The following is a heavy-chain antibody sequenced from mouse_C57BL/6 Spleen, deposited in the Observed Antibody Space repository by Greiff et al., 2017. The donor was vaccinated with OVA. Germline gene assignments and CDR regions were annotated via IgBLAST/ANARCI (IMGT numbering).Heavy chain of an antibody. CDR3: ARELLRPRGFAY. D-gene: IGHD1-2*01. CDR2: IYPGDGDT. Sequence: QVQLKQSGPELVKPGASVKISCKASGYAFSSSWMNWVKQRPGKGLEWIGRIYPGDGDTNYNGKFKGKATLTADKSSSTAYMQLSSLTSEDSAVYFCARELLRPRGFAYWGQGTLVTVSA. CDR1: GYAFSSSW. V-gene: IGHV1-82*01. J-gene: IGHJ3*01.